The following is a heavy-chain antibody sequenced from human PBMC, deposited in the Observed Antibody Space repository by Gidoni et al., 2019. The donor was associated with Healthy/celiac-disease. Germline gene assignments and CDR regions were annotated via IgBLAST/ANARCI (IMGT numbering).Heavy chain of an antibody. D-gene: IGHD6-6*01. CDR1: GYSIRSGYY. Sequence: QVQLQESGPGLVKPSETLSLTCAVSGYSIRSGYYWGWIRQPPGKGLEWIGSIYHSGSTYYNPSLKSRVTISVDTSKNQFSLKLSSVTAADTAVYYCARELMYSSSSDYFDYWGQGTLVTVSS. CDR2: IYHSGST. V-gene: IGHV4-38-2*02. CDR3: ARELMYSSSSDYFDY. J-gene: IGHJ4*02.